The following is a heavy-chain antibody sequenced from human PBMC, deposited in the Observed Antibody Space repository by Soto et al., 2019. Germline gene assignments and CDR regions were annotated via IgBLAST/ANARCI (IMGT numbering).Heavy chain of an antibody. CDR3: AHCRGGVASF. V-gene: IGHV2-5*02. Sequence: QITLNESGPALVKPTQTLTLTCTFSGFSLNTRDVGVGWIRQPPGKALEWLGVVYWDDDKTYSPSLKSRHTITKDTPKNQVVLRMTKMDPVDTATYYCAHCRGGVASFWGQGTLVTVSS. CDR2: VYWDDDK. D-gene: IGHD3-16*01. J-gene: IGHJ4*02. CDR1: GFSLNTRDVG.